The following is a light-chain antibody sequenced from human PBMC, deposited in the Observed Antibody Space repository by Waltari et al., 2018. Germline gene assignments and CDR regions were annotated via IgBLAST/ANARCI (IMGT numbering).Light chain of an antibody. J-gene: IGKJ1*01. Sequence: EIVLTQSPAPLSLSPGERATLSCRASQSISKALDWYQQKPGQPPRLLIYETSSRATGITDRVSGSGSGTDFSLTISRREPEDVAVYYCQKYGTLPATFGQGTKVEIK. V-gene: IGKV3-20*01. CDR2: ETS. CDR1: QSISKA. CDR3: QKYGTLPAT.